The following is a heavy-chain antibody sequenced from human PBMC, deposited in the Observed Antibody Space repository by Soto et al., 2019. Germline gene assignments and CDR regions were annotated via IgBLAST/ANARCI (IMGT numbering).Heavy chain of an antibody. CDR1: GGSFSGYY. CDR3: ARWRSSGYYYYYGMDV. CDR2: INHSGST. V-gene: IGHV4-34*01. D-gene: IGHD6-6*01. Sequence: SETLSLTCAVYGGSFSGYYWSWIRQPPGKGLEWIGEINHSGSTNYNPSLKSRVTISVDTSKNQFSLKLSSVAAVDTAVYYCARWRSSGYYYYYGMDVWGQGTTVTVSS. J-gene: IGHJ6*02.